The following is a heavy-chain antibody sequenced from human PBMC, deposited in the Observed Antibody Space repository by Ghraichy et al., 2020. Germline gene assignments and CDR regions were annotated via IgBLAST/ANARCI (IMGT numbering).Heavy chain of an antibody. J-gene: IGHJ6*02. Sequence: ASVKVSCKASGYTFTSYGISWVRQAPGQGLEWMGWISAYNGNTNYAQKLQGRVTMTTDTSTSTAYMELRSLRSDGTAVYYCARDRLGGLPSFYGMDVWGQGTTVTVSS. CDR3: ARDRLGGLPSFYGMDV. V-gene: IGHV1-18*01. CDR2: ISAYNGNT. D-gene: IGHD2-2*01. CDR1: GYTFTSYG.